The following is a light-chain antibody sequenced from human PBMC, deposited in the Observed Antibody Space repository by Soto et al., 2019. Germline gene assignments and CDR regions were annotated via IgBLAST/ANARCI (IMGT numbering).Light chain of an antibody. CDR1: QTIRSNY. J-gene: IGKJ1*01. CDR3: QQYGSSPWT. CDR2: GAS. V-gene: IGKV3-20*01. Sequence: ETVLTQSPGTLSFSPGERATLSCRASQTIRSNYLAWYRQTPGQAPRLLIYGASNRANGIADRFSGSGSGTDFTLIISRLEPEDFALYYCQQYGSSPWTFGQGTKVEIK.